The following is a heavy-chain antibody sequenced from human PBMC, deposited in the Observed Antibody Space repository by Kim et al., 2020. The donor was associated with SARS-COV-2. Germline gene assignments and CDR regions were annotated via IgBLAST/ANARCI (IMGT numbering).Heavy chain of an antibody. Sequence: YADLGKGRFTISRDNARDSLYLQMNSLRAEDTAMYYCTRDLSTGLPGGFDYWGPGTLVTVSS. CDR3: TRDLSTGLPGGFDY. D-gene: IGHD1-1*01. J-gene: IGHJ4*02. V-gene: IGHV3-21*01.